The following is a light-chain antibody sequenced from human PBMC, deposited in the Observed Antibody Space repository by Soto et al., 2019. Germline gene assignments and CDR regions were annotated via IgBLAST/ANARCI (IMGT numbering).Light chain of an antibody. CDR1: QSVSSSY. J-gene: IGKJ4*01. Sequence: EIVLTQSPGTLSLSPGERATVSCRASQSVSSSYLAWYQQKPGQAPRLLIYGASSRATGIPDRFSGSGSGTDFTLTISRLEPEDFAVYYCQQYGSSLLTFGRGTKVDIK. CDR3: QQYGSSLLT. CDR2: GAS. V-gene: IGKV3-20*01.